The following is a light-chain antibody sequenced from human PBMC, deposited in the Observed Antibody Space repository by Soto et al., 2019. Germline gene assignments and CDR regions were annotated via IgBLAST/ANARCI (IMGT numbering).Light chain of an antibody. Sequence: DIQMNQYRAALAASVGDRGTITCRASQTISSWLAWYQQKPGKAPKLLIYKASTLKSGVPSRLSGSGSGTEFTLTISSLQPDDFATYYCQHYNSYSEAFGQGTKVDVK. CDR3: QHYNSYSEA. CDR2: KAS. J-gene: IGKJ1*01. CDR1: QTISSW. V-gene: IGKV1-5*03.